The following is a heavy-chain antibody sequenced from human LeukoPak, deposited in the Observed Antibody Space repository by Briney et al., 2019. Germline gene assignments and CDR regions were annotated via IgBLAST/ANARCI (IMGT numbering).Heavy chain of an antibody. V-gene: IGHV3-33*01. CDR3: ARIDCSGGSCRQYYYYGMDV. CDR2: IWYDGSIK. J-gene: IGHJ6*02. D-gene: IGHD2-15*01. CDR1: GFTFNTYG. Sequence: GRSLRLSCAASGFTFNTYGMNWVRQAPGKGLEWVGVIWYDGSIKYYADSVKGRFTISRDNSKNIMYLQMNSLRAEDTAVYHCARIDCSGGSCRQYYYYGMDVWGQGTTVTVSS.